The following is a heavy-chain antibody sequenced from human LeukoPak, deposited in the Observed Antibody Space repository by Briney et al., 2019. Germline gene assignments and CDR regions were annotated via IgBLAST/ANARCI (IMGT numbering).Heavy chain of an antibody. CDR3: AGAASNWYVGY. Sequence: SETLSLTCTVSGGSISSYYWSWIRQPPGKGLEWIGYIYYSGSTNYNPSLKSRVTISVDTSKNQFSLKLSSVTAADTAVYYCAGAASNWYVGYWGQGTLVTVSS. V-gene: IGHV4-59*01. CDR2: IYYSGST. J-gene: IGHJ4*02. CDR1: GGSISSYY. D-gene: IGHD6-13*01.